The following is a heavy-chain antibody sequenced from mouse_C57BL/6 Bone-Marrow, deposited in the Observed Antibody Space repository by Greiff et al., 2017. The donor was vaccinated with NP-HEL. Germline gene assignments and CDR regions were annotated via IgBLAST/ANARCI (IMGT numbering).Heavy chain of an antibody. CDR2: ISSGGSYT. Sequence: EVKLVESGGDLVKPGGSLKLSCAASGFTFSSYGMSWVRQTPDKRLEWVATISSGGSYTYYPDSVKGRFTISRDNAENTLYLQISSLKSEDTAMNYCARHIRYYFDYWGRGTTITVSS. D-gene: IGHD1-1*01. CDR1: GFTFSSYG. J-gene: IGHJ2*01. V-gene: IGHV5-6*02. CDR3: ARHIRYYFDY.